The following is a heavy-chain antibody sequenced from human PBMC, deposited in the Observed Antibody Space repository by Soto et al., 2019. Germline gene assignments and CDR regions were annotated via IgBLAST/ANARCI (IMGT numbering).Heavy chain of an antibody. CDR2: ISDSGST. CDR3: ARDSGSYDWADAFDI. J-gene: IGHJ3*02. V-gene: IGHV4-59*01. D-gene: IGHD1-26*01. CDR1: GGSISTYY. Sequence: SETLSLTCAVSGGSISTYYWSWIRQPPGKGLEWIGYISDSGSTNYNPSLKSRVTISLHTSKNQFSLKLSSVTAADTAVYYCARDSGSYDWADAFDIWGQGTMVTVSS.